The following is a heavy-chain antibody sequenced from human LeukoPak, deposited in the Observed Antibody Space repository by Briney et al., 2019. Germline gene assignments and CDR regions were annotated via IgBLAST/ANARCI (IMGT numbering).Heavy chain of an antibody. CDR1: GFTFSSYG. Sequence: GGSLRLSCAASGFTFSSYGMHWVRQAPGKGLEWVAVIWYDGSNKYYADSVKGRFTIYRDNSKNTLYLQMNSLRAEDTAVYYCAKDLHVWFGESIFDYWGQGTLVTVSS. CDR2: IWYDGSNK. J-gene: IGHJ4*02. D-gene: IGHD3-10*01. V-gene: IGHV3-33*06. CDR3: AKDLHVWFGESIFDY.